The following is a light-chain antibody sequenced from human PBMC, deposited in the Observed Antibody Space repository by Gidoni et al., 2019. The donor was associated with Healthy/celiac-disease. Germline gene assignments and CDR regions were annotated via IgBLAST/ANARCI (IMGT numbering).Light chain of an antibody. V-gene: IGLV6-57*01. CDR1: SGSIASNY. CDR2: EDN. CDR3: QSYDSSIAGVV. Sequence: NFMLTQPHSVSESPGKTVTISCTRSSGSIASNYVQWYQQRPGSSPTTVIYEDNQRPSGVPDRFSGSIDSSSNSASLTISGLKTEDEADYYCQSYDSSIAGVVFGGGTKLTVL. J-gene: IGLJ2*01.